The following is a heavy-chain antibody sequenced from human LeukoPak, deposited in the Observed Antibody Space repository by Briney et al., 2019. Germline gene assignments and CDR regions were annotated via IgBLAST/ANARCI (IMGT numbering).Heavy chain of an antibody. CDR1: GLNFSRNW. CDR2: IKEDGSAK. V-gene: IGHV3-7*01. Sequence: GGSLRLSCAASGLNFSRNWMTWVRQAPGKGLEWVANIKEDGSAKSYVDSVKSRFTISRDNAKNSLYLQMSSLRVEDTAVYYCARDYDYFSGHNLDAYDIWGQGTTVTVSS. J-gene: IGHJ3*02. D-gene: IGHD2-15*01. CDR3: ARDYDYFSGHNLDAYDI.